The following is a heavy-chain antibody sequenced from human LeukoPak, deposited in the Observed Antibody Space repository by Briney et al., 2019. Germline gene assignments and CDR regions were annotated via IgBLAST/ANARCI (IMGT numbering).Heavy chain of an antibody. CDR1: GFTFSSYS. Sequence: GGSLRLSCAASGFTFSSYSMNWVRQAPGKGLEWVSSISSSSSYIYYADSVKGRFTISRDNAKNSLYLQMNSLRAEDTAVYYCARDCYDFWSGYYDAGYVYWGQGTLVTVSS. D-gene: IGHD3-3*01. J-gene: IGHJ4*02. CDR3: ARDCYDFWSGYYDAGYVY. CDR2: ISSSSSYI. V-gene: IGHV3-21*01.